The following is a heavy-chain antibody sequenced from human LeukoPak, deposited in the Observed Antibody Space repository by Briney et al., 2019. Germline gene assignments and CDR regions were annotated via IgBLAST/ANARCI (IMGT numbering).Heavy chain of an antibody. J-gene: IGHJ4*02. CDR1: GFTFDDYA. CDR2: ISWNSGSI. D-gene: IGHD1-14*01. CDR3: ATGTVASTSDY. Sequence: GGSLRLSCAASGFTFDDYAMHWVRQAPGKGLEWVSGISWNSGSIGYADSVKGRFTISRDNAKNSLYLQMNSLRAEDTALYYCATGTVASTSDYWGQGTLVTVSS. V-gene: IGHV3-9*01.